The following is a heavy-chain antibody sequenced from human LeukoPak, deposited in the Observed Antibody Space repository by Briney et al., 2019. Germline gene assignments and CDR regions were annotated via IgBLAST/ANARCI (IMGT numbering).Heavy chain of an antibody. Sequence: PGGSLRLSCAASGFTFNTYNMNWVRQAPGKGLEWISYISSGSSTIFYADSVKGRFTISRDNAKNSLYLQMNSLRAEDTSVYYCARARGYYGSGSYDYWGQGTLATVSS. J-gene: IGHJ4*02. V-gene: IGHV3-48*01. CDR1: GFTFNTYN. CDR2: ISSGSSTI. D-gene: IGHD3-10*01. CDR3: ARARGYYGSGSYDY.